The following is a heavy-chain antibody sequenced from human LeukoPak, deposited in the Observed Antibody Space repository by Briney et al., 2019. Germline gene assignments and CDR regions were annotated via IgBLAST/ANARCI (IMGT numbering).Heavy chain of an antibody. D-gene: IGHD1-7*01. CDR1: GYTFTSYC. CDR2: INPSGGST. J-gene: IGHJ5*02. V-gene: IGHV1-46*01. Sequence: ASVKVSCKASGYTFTSYCMHWVRQAPGQGLEWMGIINPSGGSTSYAQKFQGRVTMTRDTSTSTVYMELSSLRSEDTAVYYCARDQVELGLDPWGQGTLVTVSS. CDR3: ARDQVELGLDP.